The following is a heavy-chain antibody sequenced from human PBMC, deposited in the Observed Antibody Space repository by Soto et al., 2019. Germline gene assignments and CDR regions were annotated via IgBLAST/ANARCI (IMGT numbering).Heavy chain of an antibody. CDR2: INPSGGST. CDR3: ERHVSARRRFGDDSSGYPKVMDV. CDR1: GYTFTSYY. J-gene: IGHJ6*04. D-gene: IGHD3-22*01. V-gene: IGHV1-46*01. Sequence: ASVNVYCKASGYTFTSYYMHWVRQAPGQGLEWMGIINPSGGSTSYAQKFQGRVTMTRDTPTSTVDMELSSLRSGDTAVYYCERHVSARRRFGDDSSGYPKVMDVWGNGTTVTVSP.